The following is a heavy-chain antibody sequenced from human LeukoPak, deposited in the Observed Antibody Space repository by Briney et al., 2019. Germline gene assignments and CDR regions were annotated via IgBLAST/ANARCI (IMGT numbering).Heavy chain of an antibody. Sequence: PSETLSLTCTVSGGSISSSSYYWGWIRQPPGKGLEWIGSIYYSGSTYYNPFLKSRVTISVDTSKNQFSLKLSSVTAADTAVYYCARVPHRWRVLDYWGQGTLVTVSS. CDR3: ARVPHRWRVLDY. CDR2: IYYSGST. J-gene: IGHJ4*02. CDR1: GGSISSSSYY. D-gene: IGHD1-1*01. V-gene: IGHV4-39*07.